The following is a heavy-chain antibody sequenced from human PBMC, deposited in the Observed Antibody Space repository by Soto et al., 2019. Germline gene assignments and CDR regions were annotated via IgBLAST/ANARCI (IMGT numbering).Heavy chain of an antibody. CDR1: GFNFGSYA. J-gene: IGHJ6*02. V-gene: IGHV3-23*01. CDR2: ISGRDNST. Sequence: PGGSLRLPCAAFGFNFGSYAMSCVRQAPGKGLEWVSAISGRDNSTYYAASVKGRFAIYRDKSKNHLYLQMSSLRADDTDVYYCAPMGVWGQGTTVT. CDR3: APMGV.